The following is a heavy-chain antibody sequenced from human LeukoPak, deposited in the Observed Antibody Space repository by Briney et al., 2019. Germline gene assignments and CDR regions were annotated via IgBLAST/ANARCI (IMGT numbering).Heavy chain of an antibody. V-gene: IGHV1-8*01. CDR2: MNPNSGNT. D-gene: IGHD5-12*01. Sequence: ASVKVSCEASGYTFTSYDINWVRQATGQGLEWMGWMNPNSGNTGYAQKFQGRVTMTRNTSISTAYMELSSLRSEDTAVYYCARWAADSGYYYYYYYYMDVWGKGTTVTISS. CDR3: ARWAADSGYYYYYYYYMDV. CDR1: GYTFTSYD. J-gene: IGHJ6*03.